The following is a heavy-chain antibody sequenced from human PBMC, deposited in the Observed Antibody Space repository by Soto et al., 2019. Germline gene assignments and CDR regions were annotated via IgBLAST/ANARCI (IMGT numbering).Heavy chain of an antibody. CDR3: ARGIYGSNSLRGWFDP. V-gene: IGHV1-18*01. CDR2: ISAYNGNT. D-gene: IGHD4-17*01. J-gene: IGHJ5*02. CDR1: GYTFTSYG. Sequence: ASVKVSCKASGYTFTSYGISWVRQAPGQGLEWMGWISAYNGNTNYAQKLQGRVAMTTDTSTSTAYMELRSLRSDDTAVYYCARGIYGSNSLRGWFDPWGQGTLVTVSS.